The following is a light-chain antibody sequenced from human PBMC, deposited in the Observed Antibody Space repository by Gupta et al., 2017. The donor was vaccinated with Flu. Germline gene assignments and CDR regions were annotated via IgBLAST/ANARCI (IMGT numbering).Light chain of an antibody. CDR1: SRGLDCSNRKNY. J-gene: IGKJ4*02. CDR3: QQDNNTPLT. CDR2: WAS. Sequence: PGEKPTFNSRSSSRGLDCSNRKNYLDWFQQKPGQPPKRLIYWASNRESGVPDRFSGSGSGTDFTLNISSVQAEDVGVYYCQQDNNTPLTFGGGTKVEIK. V-gene: IGKV4-1*01.